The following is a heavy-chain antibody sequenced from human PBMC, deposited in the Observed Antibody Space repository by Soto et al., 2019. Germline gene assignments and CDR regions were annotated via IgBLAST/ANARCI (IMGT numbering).Heavy chain of an antibody. Sequence: QVQLVQSGAEVKKPGASVKVSCKASGYTFTSYAMHWVRQAPGQRLEWMGWINAGNGNTKYSQKFQGRVTITRDTSASTAYMELSSLRSEDTAVYYCARGGMVRGVIIKTPDYWGQGTLVTVSS. CDR1: GYTFTSYA. J-gene: IGHJ4*02. D-gene: IGHD3-10*01. CDR2: INAGNGNT. V-gene: IGHV1-3*01. CDR3: ARGGMVRGVIIKTPDY.